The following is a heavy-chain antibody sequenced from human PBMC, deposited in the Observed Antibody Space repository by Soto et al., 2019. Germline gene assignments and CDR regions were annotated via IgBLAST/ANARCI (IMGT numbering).Heavy chain of an antibody. V-gene: IGHV3-30*18. D-gene: IGHD3-3*01. CDR2: LAYDGYNQ. J-gene: IGHJ4*02. CDR1: GFSISNHG. CDR3: AKYAGSGSHFDS. Sequence: GGSLRLSCAGSGFSISNHGMHWVRQAPGKGLEWVGVLAYDGYNQYYIDSVKGRFAVSRDDSKNMLYLEMNSLRPEDTAVYYCAKYAGSGSHFDSWGQGTLVTVSS.